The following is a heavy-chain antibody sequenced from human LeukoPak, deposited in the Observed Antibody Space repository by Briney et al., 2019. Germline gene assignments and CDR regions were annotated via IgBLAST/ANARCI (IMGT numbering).Heavy chain of an antibody. J-gene: IGHJ4*02. D-gene: IGHD6-13*01. V-gene: IGHV4-30-4*08. CDR2: IYYSGST. Sequence: PSETLSLTCTVSGGSISSGDYYWSWIRQPPGKGLEWIGYIYYSGSTDYNPSLKSRVTISVDTSKNQFSLKLSSVTAADTAVYYCARGGAAAGTLDYWGQGTLVTVSS. CDR3: ARGGAAAGTLDY. CDR1: GGSISSGDYY.